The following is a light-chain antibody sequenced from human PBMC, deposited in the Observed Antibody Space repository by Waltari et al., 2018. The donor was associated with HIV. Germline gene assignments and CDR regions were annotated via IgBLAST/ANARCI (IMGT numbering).Light chain of an antibody. Sequence: MVLTQSPASLSVSLGESVTLSCRDSQRIDSELAWYQYKPGLAPRLRIFGASTRAPGVSGRFSGSGSGTDFTLTINNRESEDCAVYYCQQFNVWPQTFGQGTRLEV. CDR3: QQFNVWPQT. CDR2: GAS. J-gene: IGKJ2*01. CDR1: QRIDSE. V-gene: IGKV3-15*01.